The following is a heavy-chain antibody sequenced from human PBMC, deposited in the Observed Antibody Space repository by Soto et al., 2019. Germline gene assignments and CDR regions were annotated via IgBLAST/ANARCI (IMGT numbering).Heavy chain of an antibody. CDR2: IKSKTDGGTT. V-gene: IGHV3-15*07. CDR3: TTDDYDSSGYLSAFVIDY. D-gene: IGHD3-22*01. J-gene: IGHJ4*02. Sequence: GGSLRLSCAASGFTFSNAWMNWVRQAPGKGLEWVGRIKSKTDGGTTDYTAPVKGRFTISRDDSKHTLYLQMKSLKTEETAVYYFTTDDYDSSGYLSAFVIDYWGEGTLVTV. CDR1: GFTFSNAW.